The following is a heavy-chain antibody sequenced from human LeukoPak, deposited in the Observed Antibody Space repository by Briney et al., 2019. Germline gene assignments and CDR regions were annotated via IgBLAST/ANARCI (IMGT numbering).Heavy chain of an antibody. CDR2: ISSSSSYI. V-gene: IGHV3-21*01. J-gene: IGHJ1*01. Sequence: GGSLRLSCAASGVTFSSYSMNWVRPAPGKGLEWVSPISSSSSYIYYPDSVKGRFTISRDNAKNSLYLQMNSLRAEDTAVYYCARDGKSGSYVNFQHWGQGTLVTVSS. D-gene: IGHD1-26*01. CDR3: ARDGKSGSYVNFQH. CDR1: GVTFSSYS.